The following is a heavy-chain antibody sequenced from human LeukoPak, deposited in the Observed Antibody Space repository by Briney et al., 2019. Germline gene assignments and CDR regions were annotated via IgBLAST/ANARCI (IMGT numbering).Heavy chain of an antibody. V-gene: IGHV4-59*08. CDR3: AGHHPRNTVDF. J-gene: IGHJ4*02. D-gene: IGHD2-8*02. CDR2: ISDIGSI. Sequence: SETLSLTCTVSGGSISSYYWSWIRQPPGKGLEWIAYISDIGSINYNPSLKSRVTISLDTSKNKFSLKLSSVTAADTAVYYCAGHHPRNTVDFWGQGTLVTVSS. CDR1: GGSISSYY.